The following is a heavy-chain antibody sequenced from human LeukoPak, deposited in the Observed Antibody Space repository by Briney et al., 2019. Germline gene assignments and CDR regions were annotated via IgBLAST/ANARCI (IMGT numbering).Heavy chain of an antibody. CDR3: GRGVQSFDP. J-gene: IGHJ5*02. CDR1: GYNFRAYY. V-gene: IGHV1-2*02. CDR2: VRPMTGDT. Sequence: ASVKVSCKASGYNFRAYYIHWVRQAPGQGLEWLGYVRPMTGDTNYAQKFQDRVTFSMDTSTATAYMELRSLRSDDTAFYYCGRGVQSFDPWGQGTLVTVSS.